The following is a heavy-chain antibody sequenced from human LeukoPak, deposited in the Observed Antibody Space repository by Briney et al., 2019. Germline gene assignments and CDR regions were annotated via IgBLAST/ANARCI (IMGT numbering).Heavy chain of an antibody. V-gene: IGHV3-30*18. J-gene: IGHJ4*02. CDR2: ISYDGSDK. CDR1: GFTFSTYG. Sequence: PGRSLRLSCAASGFTFSTYGMHWVRQAPGRGLEWVALISYDGSDKYYADSVKGRFTISRDNSKNTLYLQMNSLRAEDTAVYYCAKGLGGYYFDFWGQGTLVTVSS. D-gene: IGHD4-23*01. CDR3: AKGLGGYYFDF.